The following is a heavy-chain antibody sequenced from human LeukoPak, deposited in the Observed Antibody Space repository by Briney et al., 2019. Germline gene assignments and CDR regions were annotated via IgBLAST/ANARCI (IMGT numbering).Heavy chain of an antibody. J-gene: IGHJ3*02. D-gene: IGHD2-2*01. CDR1: GFTFSSYA. V-gene: IGHV3-48*03. CDR3: ARERGSSVTDGFDI. Sequence: PGGSLRLACAASGFTFSSYAMHWVRQAPGKGLEWVSYIRNSGSIIYYADSVKGRFTISRDNAKNSLNLQMNSLRAEDTAVYYCARERGSSVTDGFDIWGQGTMVTVSS. CDR2: IRNSGSII.